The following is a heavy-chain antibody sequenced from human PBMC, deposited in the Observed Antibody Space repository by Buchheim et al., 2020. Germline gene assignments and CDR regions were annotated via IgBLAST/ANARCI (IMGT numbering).Heavy chain of an antibody. V-gene: IGHV3-23*01. CDR1: GFTFSSYA. CDR3: AKDREPSSSWTIYYYYYYGMDV. CDR2: ISGSGGST. D-gene: IGHD6-13*01. J-gene: IGHJ6*02. Sequence: EVQLLESGGGLVQPGGSLRLSCAASGFTFSSYAMSWVRQAPGKGLEWVSAISGSGGSTYYADSVKGRFTISRDNSKNPLYLQMNSLRAEDTAVYYCAKDREPSSSWTIYYYYYYGMDVWGQGTT.